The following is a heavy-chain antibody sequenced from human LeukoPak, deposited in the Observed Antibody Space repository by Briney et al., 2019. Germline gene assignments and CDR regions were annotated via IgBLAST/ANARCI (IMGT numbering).Heavy chain of an antibody. D-gene: IGHD5-18*01. V-gene: IGHV4-59*01. CDR1: GGSISSYY. Sequence: ASETLSLTCTVSGGSISSYYWSWIRQPPGKGLEWIGYIYYSGSTNYNPSLKSRVTISVDTSKNQFSLKLSSVTAADTAVYYCARVLQVGDTAMVNAFDIWGQGTMVTVSS. J-gene: IGHJ3*02. CDR3: ARVLQVGDTAMVNAFDI. CDR2: IYYSGST.